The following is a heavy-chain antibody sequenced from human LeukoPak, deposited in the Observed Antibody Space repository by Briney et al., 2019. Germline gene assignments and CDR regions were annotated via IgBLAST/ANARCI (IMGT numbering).Heavy chain of an antibody. CDR1: GASISSYY. CDR3: ARGGSSFVYYFNF. J-gene: IGHJ4*02. CDR2: SYYSGSA. Sequence: SETLSLTCSVSGASISSYYWSWIRQPPGKGLEFIGYSYYSGSATYHPSLKSRVTISLDTSKNQFSLRLSSVTAADTAVYYCARGGSSFVYYFNFWGQGALITVTS. V-gene: IGHV4-59*01. D-gene: IGHD1-26*01.